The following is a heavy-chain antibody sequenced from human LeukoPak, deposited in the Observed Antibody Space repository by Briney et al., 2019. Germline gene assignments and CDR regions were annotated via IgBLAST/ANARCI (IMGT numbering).Heavy chain of an antibody. CDR3: AREKMTLKDY. Sequence: ASVKVSCKASGYTFTGYYMHWVRQAPGQGLEWMGWINPNSGGSNYAQKFQGRVTMTRDTSIGTAYMELSRLTSDDTALYYCAREKMTLKDYWGQGTLVTVSS. CDR1: GYTFTGYY. V-gene: IGHV1-2*02. CDR2: INPNSGGS. J-gene: IGHJ4*02.